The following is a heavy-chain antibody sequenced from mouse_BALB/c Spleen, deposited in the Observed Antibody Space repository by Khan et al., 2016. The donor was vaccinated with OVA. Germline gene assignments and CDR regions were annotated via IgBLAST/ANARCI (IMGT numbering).Heavy chain of an antibody. D-gene: IGHD1-1*01. J-gene: IGHJ2*01. CDR1: GYTFTNYG. Sequence: QIQLVQSGPELKKPGETVKISCKASGYTFTNYGMNWVKQAPGKGLRWMGWINTNTGEPTYAEEFMGRFAFSLETSASTAYLQINNLKNEDTATYFCAKEITSRFDYWGQGTTLTVSS. V-gene: IGHV9-3*02. CDR2: INTNTGEP. CDR3: AKEITSRFDY.